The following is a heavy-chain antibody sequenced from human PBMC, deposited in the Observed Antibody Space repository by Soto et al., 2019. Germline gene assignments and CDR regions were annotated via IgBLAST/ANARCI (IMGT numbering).Heavy chain of an antibody. CDR2: ISTNGGST. CDR1: GFTFSIYA. J-gene: IGHJ6*02. Sequence: GGSLRLSCSASGFTFSIYAMHWVRQAPGKGLEYVSSISTNGGSTDYADSVKGRFTVSRDNSKNTVYLQMSSLRVEDTAVYYCASDYGMDVWGQGTTVTVSS. V-gene: IGHV3-64D*06. CDR3: ASDYGMDV.